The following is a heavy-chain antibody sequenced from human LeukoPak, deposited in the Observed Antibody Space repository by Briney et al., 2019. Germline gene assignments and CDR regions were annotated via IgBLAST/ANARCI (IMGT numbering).Heavy chain of an antibody. CDR1: GGSISSGSYY. V-gene: IGHV4-61*02. D-gene: IGHD3-22*01. CDR2: IYTSGST. J-gene: IGHJ4*02. Sequence: SETLSLTCTVSGGSISSGSYYWSWIRQPAGKGLEWIGRIYTSGSTNYNPSLKSRVTISVDTSKNQFSLKLSSVTAADTAVYYCAREITYYYDSSGYCYYFDYWGQGTLVTVSS. CDR3: AREITYYYDSSGYCYYFDY.